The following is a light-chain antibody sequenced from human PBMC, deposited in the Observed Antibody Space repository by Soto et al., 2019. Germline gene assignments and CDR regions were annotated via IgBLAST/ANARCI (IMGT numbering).Light chain of an antibody. CDR3: QTWGTGFQF. CDR1: SGHSSYA. Sequence: QPVLTQSPSASASLGASVKLTCTLSSGHSSYAIAWHQKQPGKGPRYLMDLNNDGSHTKGDGIPDRFSGSSSGADRYLIISSLQSEDEADYYCQTWGTGFQFFGGGTKLTFL. J-gene: IGLJ2*01. V-gene: IGLV4-69*01. CDR2: LNNDGSH.